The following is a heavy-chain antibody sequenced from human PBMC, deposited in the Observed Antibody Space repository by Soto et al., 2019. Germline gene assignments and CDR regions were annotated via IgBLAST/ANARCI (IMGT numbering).Heavy chain of an antibody. J-gene: IGHJ4*02. CDR3: ARGYSYGPYFDS. CDR1: GPSISNYY. V-gene: IGHV4-59*01. Sequence: SETLSLTCTVPGPSISNYYWSWIRQPPGKGLEWIGYIYYTGSTNYNPFLKSRVTISVDTSKNQFSLKLSSVTAADTAVYFCARGYSYGPYFDSWGQGSRVT. CDR2: IYYTGST. D-gene: IGHD5-18*01.